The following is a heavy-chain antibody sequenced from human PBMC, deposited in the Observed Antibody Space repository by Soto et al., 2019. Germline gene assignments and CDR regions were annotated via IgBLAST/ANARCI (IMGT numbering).Heavy chain of an antibody. J-gene: IGHJ5*02. D-gene: IGHD6-13*01. V-gene: IGHV1-3*01. Sequence: ASVKVSCKASGYTFTSYGIHWVRQTPGQRLEWMGWINAANGDTKYSPKFQGRVTITRDTSASTAYMELSSLRSEDTAVYYCVRRHVSATGIDWFDPWGQGTLVTVSS. CDR2: INAANGDT. CDR3: VRRHVSATGIDWFDP. CDR1: GYTFTSYG.